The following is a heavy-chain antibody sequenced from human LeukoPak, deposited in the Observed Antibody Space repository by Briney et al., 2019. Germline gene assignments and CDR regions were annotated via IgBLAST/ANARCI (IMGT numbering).Heavy chain of an antibody. J-gene: IGHJ3*02. V-gene: IGHV4-4*02. CDR3: ARSLDYAYCGGDCQGAFDI. Sequence: SGTLSLTCAVSGGSISTNNWWSWVRQSPGKGLEWIGEIYHSGINNSNPSLKSRVSISVDTSKSRFSLKLSSVTAADTAVYYCARSLDYAYCGGDCQGAFDIWGQGTMVTVSS. CDR1: GGSISTNNW. D-gene: IGHD2-21*02. CDR2: IYHSGIN.